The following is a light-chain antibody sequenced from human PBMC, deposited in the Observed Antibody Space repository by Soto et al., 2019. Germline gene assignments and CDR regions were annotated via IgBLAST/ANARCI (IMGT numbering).Light chain of an antibody. CDR3: QQYNSYS. V-gene: IGKV1-5*01. J-gene: IGKJ1*01. CDR1: QSISEW. Sequence: DLQMTQSPSTLSASVGDRVTITCRASQSISEWLAWYQQKPGRAPKLLIYHASRLGTGVPSRFSGSGSGTEFTLTITSLQPDDFGTYYCQQYNSYSFGQGTKV. CDR2: HAS.